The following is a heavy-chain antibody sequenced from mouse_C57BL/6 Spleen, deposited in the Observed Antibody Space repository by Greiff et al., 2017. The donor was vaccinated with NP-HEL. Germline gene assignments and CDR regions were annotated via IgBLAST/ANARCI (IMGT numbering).Heavy chain of an antibody. CDR3: ARRGHGNLSWFAY. J-gene: IGHJ3*01. V-gene: IGHV1-56*01. Sequence: VQLLQSGPELVRPGASVKISCKAPGYTFTSHWMQWVRQRPGQGLEWIGKIFPGSGSTYYNEKFKGKATMTVDTSSSTAYLQLSSLTSEDTAIYYCARRGHGNLSWFAYWGQGTLVTVSA. D-gene: IGHD2-1*01. CDR2: IFPGSGST. CDR1: GYTFTSHW.